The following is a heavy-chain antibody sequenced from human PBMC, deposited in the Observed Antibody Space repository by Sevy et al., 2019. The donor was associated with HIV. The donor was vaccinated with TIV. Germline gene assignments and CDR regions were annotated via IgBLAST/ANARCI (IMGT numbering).Heavy chain of an antibody. D-gene: IGHD6-19*01. Sequence: GGSLRLSCAASGFSISGYGMHWVRQAPGKGLEWVAVIWYDGTNREYADSVKGRFTISRDNSKNTLYLQMNSLRVEDTAVYYWAREVIRVAGIGYYFHSWGQGTLVTVSS. J-gene: IGHJ4*02. CDR2: IWYDGTNR. V-gene: IGHV3-33*01. CDR1: GFSISGYG. CDR3: AREVIRVAGIGYYFHS.